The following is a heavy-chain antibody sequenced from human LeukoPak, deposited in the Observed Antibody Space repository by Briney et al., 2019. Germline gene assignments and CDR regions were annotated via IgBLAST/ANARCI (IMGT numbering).Heavy chain of an antibody. CDR1: GDSVSSNSAA. D-gene: IGHD1-26*01. CDR3: ARDRPIVGAHNWFDP. V-gene: IGHV6-1*01. Sequence: SQTLSLTCAISGDSVSSNSAAWNWMRQSPSRGLEWPGRTYYRSKWYNDYAVSVKSRITINPDTSKNQFSLQLNSVTPEDTAVYYCARDRPIVGAHNWFDPWGQGTLVTVSS. J-gene: IGHJ5*02. CDR2: TYYRSKWYN.